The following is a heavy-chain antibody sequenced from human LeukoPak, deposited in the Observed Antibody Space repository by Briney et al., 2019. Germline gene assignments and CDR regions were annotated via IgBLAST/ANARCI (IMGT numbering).Heavy chain of an antibody. J-gene: IGHJ4*02. V-gene: IGHV3-30*03. CDR1: GFTFSSYG. Sequence: HPGGSLRLSCAASGFTFSSYGMHWVRQAPGKGLEWVAVISYDGSNKYYADSVKGRFTISKDSSKNTLFLQMDSLRGEDTAVYYCARGVNYFDYWGQGTLVTVSS. CDR2: ISYDGSNK. CDR3: ARGVNYFDY.